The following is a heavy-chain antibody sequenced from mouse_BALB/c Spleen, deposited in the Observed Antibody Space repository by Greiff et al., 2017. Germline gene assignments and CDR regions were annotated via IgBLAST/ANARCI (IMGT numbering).Heavy chain of an antibody. CDR1: GFTFTDYY. J-gene: IGHJ2*01. V-gene: IGHV7-3*02. CDR3: ARDIKGGYGNYFDY. D-gene: IGHD1-1*01. CDR2: IRNKANGYTT. Sequence: EVQVVESGGGLVQPGGSLRLSCATSGFTFTDYYMSWVRQPPGKALEWLGFIRNKANGYTTEYSASVKGRFTISRDNSQSILYLQMNTLRAEDSATYYCARDIKGGYGNYFDYWGQGTTLTVSS.